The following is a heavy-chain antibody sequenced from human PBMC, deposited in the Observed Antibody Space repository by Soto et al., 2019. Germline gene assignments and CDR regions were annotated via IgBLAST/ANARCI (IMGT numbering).Heavy chain of an antibody. D-gene: IGHD2-21*02. V-gene: IGHV3-48*01. CDR1: GFTFSTYS. CDR3: ARGFSGGDADWFDP. J-gene: IGHJ5*02. CDR2: ISSISNTI. Sequence: GGSLRLSCAASGFTFSTYSMSWVRQAPGKGLEWVSYISSISNTIYYADSVKGRFTISRDNAKNSLYLHMNSLSAEDTAVYYYARGFSGGDADWFDPWGQGTLVTVSS.